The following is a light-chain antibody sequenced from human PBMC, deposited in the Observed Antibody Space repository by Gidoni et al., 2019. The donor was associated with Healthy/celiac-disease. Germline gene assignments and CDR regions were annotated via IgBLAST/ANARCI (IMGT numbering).Light chain of an antibody. Sequence: DVVITQSPLSLPVTLGQPASISCRSSQSLLYSDGNTYLNWFLQRPGQSPRRLIYKVSNRDSGVPDRFSGSGSGTDFTLKISRVEAEDVGVYYCMQGTHWPRTFGQGTKVEIK. CDR3: MQGTHWPRT. CDR1: QSLLYSDGNTY. V-gene: IGKV2-30*01. CDR2: KVS. J-gene: IGKJ1*01.